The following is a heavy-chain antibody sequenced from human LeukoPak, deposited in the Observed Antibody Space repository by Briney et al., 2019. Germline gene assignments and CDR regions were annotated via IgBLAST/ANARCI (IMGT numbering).Heavy chain of an antibody. D-gene: IGHD1-26*01. Sequence: ASVKVSCKASGYTFTGYYMHWVRQAPGQGLEWMGWINTNTGNPTYAQGFTGRFVFSLDTSVSTAYLQISSLKAEDTAVYYCARIVGATTYYFDYWGQGTLVTVSS. CDR3: ARIVGATTYYFDY. V-gene: IGHV7-4-1*02. CDR2: INTNTGNP. CDR1: GYTFTGYY. J-gene: IGHJ4*02.